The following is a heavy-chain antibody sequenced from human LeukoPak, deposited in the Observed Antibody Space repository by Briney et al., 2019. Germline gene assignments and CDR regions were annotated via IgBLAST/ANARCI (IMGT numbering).Heavy chain of an antibody. J-gene: IGHJ4*02. D-gene: IGHD2-15*01. Sequence: GRSLRLSCAASGFTFSSYAMSWVRQAPGKGLEWVSAISGSGGSTYYADSVKGRFTISRDNSKNTLYLQMNSLRVEDTAIYYCAKGRGYCTGGSCYSDYWGQGTLVTVSS. CDR3: AKGRGYCTGGSCYSDY. CDR2: ISGSGGST. V-gene: IGHV3-23*01. CDR1: GFTFSSYA.